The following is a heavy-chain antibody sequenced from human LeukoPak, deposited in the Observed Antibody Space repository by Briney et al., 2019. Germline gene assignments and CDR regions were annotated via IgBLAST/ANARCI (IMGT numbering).Heavy chain of an antibody. V-gene: IGHV3-30*18. CDR2: LSYDGSNK. CDR3: AKDYDSSGWAAFDI. Sequence: PGGSLRLSCAASGXIFSDYGMHWVRQAPGKGLEWVAVLSYDGSNKYFADSVKGRFTISRDNSKNTLYLQMNSLRAEDTAVYYCAKDYDSSGWAAFDIWGQGTMVTVSS. D-gene: IGHD3-22*01. J-gene: IGHJ3*02. CDR1: GXIFSDYG.